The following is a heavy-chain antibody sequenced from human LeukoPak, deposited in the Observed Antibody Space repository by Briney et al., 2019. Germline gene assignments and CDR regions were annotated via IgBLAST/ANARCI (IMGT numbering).Heavy chain of an antibody. CDR2: FDPEDGET. D-gene: IGHD4-23*01. V-gene: IGHV1-24*01. Sequence: ASVKVSCKVSGYTLTELSMHWVRQAPGKGLEWMGGFDPEDGETIYAQKFQGRVTMTEDTSTDTAYMELSSLGSEDTAVYFCAAEIYGGISHCCSFHIWGQGTMVTVSS. CDR1: GYTLTELS. CDR3: AAEIYGGISHCCSFHI. J-gene: IGHJ3*02.